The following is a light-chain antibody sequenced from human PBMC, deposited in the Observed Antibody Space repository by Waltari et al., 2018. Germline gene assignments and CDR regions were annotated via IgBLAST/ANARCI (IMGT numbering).Light chain of an antibody. CDR1: TRAVGGYRD. V-gene: IGLV2-14*03. CDR3: SSYTSSSTSLV. Sequence: QSALTQPASVSGSPGLSATTPSTGTTRAVGGYRDCPSYHQHPDKAPKLMIYDVSNRPSGVSNRFSGSKSGNTASLTISGLQAEDEADYYCSSYTSSSTSLVFGTGTKVTVL. CDR2: DVS. J-gene: IGLJ1*01.